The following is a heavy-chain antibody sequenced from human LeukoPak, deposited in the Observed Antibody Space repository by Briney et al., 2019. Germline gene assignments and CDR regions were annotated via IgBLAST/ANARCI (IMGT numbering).Heavy chain of an antibody. CDR1: GGSISSYY. CDR2: IYYRGSP. J-gene: IGHJ3*02. D-gene: IGHD5-18*01. V-gene: IGHV4-59*08. CDR3: ARHVYTYGPDDAFDI. Sequence: SETLSLTCTVAGGSISSYYWSWIRQPPGKGLEWSGYIYYRGSPNYNPPLKSRVTISVDTSKNQFSLKLSSVTAADTAVYYCARHVYTYGPDDAFDIWGQGTMVTVSS.